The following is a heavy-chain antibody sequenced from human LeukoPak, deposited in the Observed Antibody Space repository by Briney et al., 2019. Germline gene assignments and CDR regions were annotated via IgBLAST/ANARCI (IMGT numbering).Heavy chain of an antibody. Sequence: GGSLRLSCAASGFTFSSYWMHWVRQAPGKGLVWVSRINTDGSRTSYADSVKGRFTISRDNAKNSLYLQMNSLRAEDTAVYYCARHVERTIPREESYYYYGMDVWGQGTTVTVSS. D-gene: IGHD2-2*01. CDR3: ARHVERTIPREESYYYYGMDV. CDR1: GFTFSSYW. CDR2: INTDGSRT. J-gene: IGHJ6*02. V-gene: IGHV3-74*01.